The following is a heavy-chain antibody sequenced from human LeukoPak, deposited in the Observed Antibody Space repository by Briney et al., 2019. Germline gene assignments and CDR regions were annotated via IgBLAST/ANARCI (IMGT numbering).Heavy chain of an antibody. CDR3: ARGRYYYYGMDV. Sequence: SQTLSLTCAISVDSLSRINAAWDWVRQSPSRGLGWMGRTCYESKWYNEYAVSVEGRITIIPDTSKNQFSLQLDSLTPEDTAVYYCARGRYYYYGMDVWGQGTTVTVSS. CDR2: TCYESKWYN. CDR1: VDSLSRINAA. V-gene: IGHV6-1*01. J-gene: IGHJ6*02.